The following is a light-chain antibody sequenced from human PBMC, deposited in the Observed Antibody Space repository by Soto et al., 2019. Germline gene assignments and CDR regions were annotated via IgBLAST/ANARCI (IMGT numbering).Light chain of an antibody. CDR2: GAS. J-gene: IGKJ5*01. Sequence: EIVMTQSPATLSVSPGERATLSCRASQSVSSSYLAWYQQKPGQAPRLLIYGASTRATGIPARFSGSGSGTEFTLTITSLQSEDVAVYYCQQHNKCPPITVGQGTRRESK. CDR3: QQHNKCPPIT. V-gene: IGKV3-15*01. CDR1: QSVSSSY.